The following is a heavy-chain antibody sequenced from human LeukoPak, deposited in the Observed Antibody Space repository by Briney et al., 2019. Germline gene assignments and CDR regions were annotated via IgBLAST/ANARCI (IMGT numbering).Heavy chain of an antibody. CDR1: GFTFSNYG. CDR2: IWYDGSNK. CDR3: AIVRYCSRSSCYAGGFDN. V-gene: IGHV3-33*01. Sequence: PGRSLRLSCAASGFTFSNYGMHWVRQAPGKGLEWVAVIWYDGSNKYYVDSVRGRFTISRDTSKNMLYLQMHSVRAEDTAVYYCAIVRYCSRSSCYAGGFDNWRQGPVVSVPS. D-gene: IGHD2-2*01. J-gene: IGHJ4*02.